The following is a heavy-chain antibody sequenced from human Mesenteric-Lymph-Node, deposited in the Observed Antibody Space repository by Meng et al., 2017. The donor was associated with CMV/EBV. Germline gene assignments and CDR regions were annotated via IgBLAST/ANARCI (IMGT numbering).Heavy chain of an antibody. V-gene: IGHV1-46*01. CDR3: ARDESTMVRGVPDY. Sequence: ASVKVSCKASGYTFSRYEINWVRQAPGQGLEWMGIINPSGGSTSYAQKFQGRVTMTRDTSTSTVYMELSSLRSEDTAVYYCARDESTMVRGVPDYWGQGTLVTVSS. CDR1: GYTFSRYE. J-gene: IGHJ4*02. CDR2: INPSGGST. D-gene: IGHD3-10*01.